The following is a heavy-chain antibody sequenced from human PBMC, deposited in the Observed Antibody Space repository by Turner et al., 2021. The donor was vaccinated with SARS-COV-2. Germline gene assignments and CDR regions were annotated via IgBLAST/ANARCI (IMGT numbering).Heavy chain of an antibody. CDR3: AKDGAPFLLYFGEPTFYFDY. CDR1: GFTFSSYG. V-gene: IGHV3-30*18. D-gene: IGHD3-10*01. CDR2: ISYDGSNK. Sequence: QVQLVESGGGVVQPGRSLSLSCAASGFTFSSYGMTWVRQAPGKGVEWVGVISYDGSNKYYADSVKGRFTISRDNSKNTLYLQMNSLRAEDTAVYYCAKDGAPFLLYFGEPTFYFDYWGQGTLVTVSS. J-gene: IGHJ4*02.